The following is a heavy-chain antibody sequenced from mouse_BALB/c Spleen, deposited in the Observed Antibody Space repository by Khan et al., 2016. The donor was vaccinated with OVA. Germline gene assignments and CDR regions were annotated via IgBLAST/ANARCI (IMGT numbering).Heavy chain of an antibody. Sequence: EVELVESGGDLVKPGGSLKLSCAASGFTFSSYSMSWVRQTPDKRLEWVASISSGGDYTYYPDSVKGRFTISRDNAKNPLYLQISDLKSKVTAMYYCADHLTGSLAYWGQGTLVTVSA. CDR2: ISSGGDYT. CDR1: GFTFSSYS. D-gene: IGHD4-1*01. CDR3: ADHLTGSLAY. V-gene: IGHV5-6*01. J-gene: IGHJ3*01.